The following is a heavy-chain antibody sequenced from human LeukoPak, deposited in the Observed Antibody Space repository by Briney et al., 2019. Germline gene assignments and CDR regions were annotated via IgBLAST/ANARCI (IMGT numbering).Heavy chain of an antibody. CDR3: VRDEIRTGAFDI. V-gene: IGHV3-53*01. J-gene: IGHJ3*02. CDR2: IYSGGST. D-gene: IGHD3-10*01. Sequence: GGSLRPSCAASGFIVSSNYMSWVRQAPGKGLEWVSLIYSGGSTYYADSVKGRFTISRDNAKNSLYLQVNSLRADDTAIYYCVRDEIRTGAFDIWGRGTMVTVSS. CDR1: GFIVSSNY.